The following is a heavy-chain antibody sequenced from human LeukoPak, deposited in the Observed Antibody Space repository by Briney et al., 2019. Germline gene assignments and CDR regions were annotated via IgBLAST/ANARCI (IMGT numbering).Heavy chain of an antibody. J-gene: IGHJ4*02. CDR2: ISYDGSNK. V-gene: IGHV3-30*18. CDR3: AKDRVVRGARYYFDY. D-gene: IGHD3-10*01. Sequence: GGSLRLSCAASGFTFSSYGMHWVRQAPGKGLEWVAVISYDGSNKYYADSVKGRFTISRDNSKNTLYLQMNSLRAEDTAVYYCAKDRVVRGARYYFDYWGQGTLVTVCS. CDR1: GFTFSSYG.